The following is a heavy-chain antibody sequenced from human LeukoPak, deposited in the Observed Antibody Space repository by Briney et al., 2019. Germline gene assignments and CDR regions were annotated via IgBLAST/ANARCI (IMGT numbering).Heavy chain of an antibody. Sequence: PGGSLRLSCAASGFTFSSYAMSWVRQAPGKGLEWVSAISGSGGSTYYADSVKGRFTISRDNSKNTLYLQMNSLRAEDTAVYYCAREYYDFWSGYLVNWGQGTLVTVSS. CDR1: GFTFSSYA. V-gene: IGHV3-23*01. CDR3: AREYYDFWSGYLVN. D-gene: IGHD3-3*01. J-gene: IGHJ4*02. CDR2: ISGSGGST.